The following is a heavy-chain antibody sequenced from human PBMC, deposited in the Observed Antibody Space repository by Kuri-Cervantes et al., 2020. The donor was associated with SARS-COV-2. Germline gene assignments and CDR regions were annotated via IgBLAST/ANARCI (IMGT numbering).Heavy chain of an antibody. J-gene: IGHJ6*02. CDR2: INPNSGGT. CDR1: GYTFSSYY. D-gene: IGHD3-10*01. Sequence: ASVKVSCKASGYTFSSYYMYWVRQAPGQGLEWMGWINPNSGGTNYAQNFQGWVTMTRDTSISTAYMELSRLRSDDTAVYYCARGMVRGIIQYYYYAMTSGAKGPRSPSP. V-gene: IGHV1-2*04. CDR3: ARGMVRGIIQYYYYAMTS.